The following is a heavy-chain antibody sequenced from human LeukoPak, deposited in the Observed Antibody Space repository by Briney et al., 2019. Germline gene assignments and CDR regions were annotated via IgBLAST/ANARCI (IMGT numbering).Heavy chain of an antibody. J-gene: IGHJ4*02. Sequence: PSQTLSLTCTVSGGSISSGGYYWSWIRQHPGKGLEWIGYIYYSGSTYYNPSLKSRVTISVDTSKNQFSLQLNSVTPEDTAVYYCARDEQLNRRNFDYWGQGTLVTVSS. CDR3: ARDEQLNRRNFDY. V-gene: IGHV4-31*03. D-gene: IGHD6-6*01. CDR2: IYYSGST. CDR1: GGSISSGGYY.